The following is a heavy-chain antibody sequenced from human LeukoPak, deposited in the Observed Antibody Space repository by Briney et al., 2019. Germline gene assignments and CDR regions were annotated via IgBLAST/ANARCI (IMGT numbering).Heavy chain of an antibody. CDR2: IYYSGST. CDR3: ARVHYYYYYMDV. Sequence: SETLSLACAVYGGSFSGYYWSWIRQSPGKGLGWIGYIYYSGSTYYNPSLKSRVTISVDTSKNQFSLKLSSVTAADTAVYYCARVHYYYYYMDVWGKGTTVTVSS. J-gene: IGHJ6*03. CDR1: GGSFSGYY. V-gene: IGHV4-30-4*08.